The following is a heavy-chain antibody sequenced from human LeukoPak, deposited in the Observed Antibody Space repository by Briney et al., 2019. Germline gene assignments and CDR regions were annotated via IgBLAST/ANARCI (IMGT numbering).Heavy chain of an antibody. CDR2: IIPIFGTA. Sequence: GSSVKVSCKASGGTFTSYAISWVRQAPGQGLEWMGGIIPIFGTANYAQKFQGRVTIATDESTSTAYMELSSLRSEDTAAYYCARTTAHNYYYYYYMDVWGKGTTVTVSS. D-gene: IGHD4-11*01. CDR1: GGTFTSYA. V-gene: IGHV1-69*05. CDR3: ARTTAHNYYYYYYMDV. J-gene: IGHJ6*03.